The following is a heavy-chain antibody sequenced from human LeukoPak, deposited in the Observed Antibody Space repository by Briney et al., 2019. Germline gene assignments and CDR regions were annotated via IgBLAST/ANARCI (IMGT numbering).Heavy chain of an antibody. CDR1: GFTFRNHG. J-gene: IGHJ4*02. D-gene: IGHD2-15*01. Sequence: GGSLRLSCAASGFTFRNHGMHWVRQAPGQGLEWVAVIWYDGSIQYYADSVKGRFTISRDNSKNTLYLQMNSLRAEDTAVYYCARVVAGIYDYWGQGTLVTVSS. V-gene: IGHV3-33*01. CDR3: ARVVAGIYDY. CDR2: IWYDGSIQ.